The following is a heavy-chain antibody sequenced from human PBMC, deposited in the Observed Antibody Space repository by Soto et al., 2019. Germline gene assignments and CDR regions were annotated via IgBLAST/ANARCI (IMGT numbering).Heavy chain of an antibody. CDR3: ARDRGAYGMDV. J-gene: IGHJ6*02. CDR2: ISAYNVNT. Sequence: VKNPGASVKVSCKASGYTFTSYGIIWVRQAPGQGLEWIGWISAYNVNTTYAQKLQGRVTMTTDTSTGTAYMELRSLRSDDTAVYYCARDRGAYGMDVWGQGTTVTVSS. V-gene: IGHV1-18*01. CDR1: GYTFTSYG.